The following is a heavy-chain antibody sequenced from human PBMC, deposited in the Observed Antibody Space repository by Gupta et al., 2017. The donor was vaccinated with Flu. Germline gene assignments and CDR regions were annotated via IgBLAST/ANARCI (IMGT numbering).Heavy chain of an antibody. Sequence: SSYAMSWVRKAPGKGLEVVSAISGSGGRTYYADSGKGRFTISRENSKNTLYLQMKRLRAEETAVYYCAKVGGYDRKREIDYWGQGTLVTVSS. J-gene: IGHJ4*02. CDR3: AKVGGYDRKREIDY. CDR1: SSYA. D-gene: IGHD3-22*01. CDR2: ISGSGGRT. V-gene: IGHV3-23*01.